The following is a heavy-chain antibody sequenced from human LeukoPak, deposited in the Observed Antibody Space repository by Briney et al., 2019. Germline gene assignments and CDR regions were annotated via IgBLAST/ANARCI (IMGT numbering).Heavy chain of an antibody. D-gene: IGHD3-10*01. V-gene: IGHV3-66*01. J-gene: IGHJ6*02. CDR2: IYVSGNT. CDR3: ASGDYYNYAMDV. CDR1: GFSVSRNY. Sequence: GGSLRLSCAASGFSVSRNYMTWVRQAPGKGLEWVSVIYVSGNTNYAESVKGRFNITRDNSKNTLYLQMNSLRAEDTAVYYCASGDYYNYAMDVWGQGTTVTVSS.